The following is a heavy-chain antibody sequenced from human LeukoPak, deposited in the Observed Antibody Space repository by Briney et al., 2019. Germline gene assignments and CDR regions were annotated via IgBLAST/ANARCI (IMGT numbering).Heavy chain of an antibody. J-gene: IGHJ4*02. D-gene: IGHD2-2*01. CDR1: GFTFSSYA. CDR2: ISGSGGST. V-gene: IGHV3-23*01. Sequence: GGSLRLSGAASGFTFSSYAMSWVRQAPGKGLEWVSAISGSGGSTYYADSVKGRFTISRDNSKNTLYLQMNSLRAEDTAVYYCAKDSRYCSSTSCYGRFDYWGQGTLVTVSS. CDR3: AKDSRYCSSTSCYGRFDY.